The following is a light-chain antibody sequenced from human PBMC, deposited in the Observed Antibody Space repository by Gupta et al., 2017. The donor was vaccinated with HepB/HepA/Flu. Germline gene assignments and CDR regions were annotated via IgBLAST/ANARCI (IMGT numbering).Light chain of an antibody. CDR1: QGICGW. Sequence: DTQMTQSPATLSASVGDRVTVTCRASQGICGWLAWYQQKPGKAPKLLIHKASSLESGVPSRFSGSGSGTEFTLTISSLQPDDFAIYFCQQYVTYPLTFGGGTKVEI. CDR2: KAS. CDR3: QQYVTYPLT. J-gene: IGKJ4*01. V-gene: IGKV1-5*03.